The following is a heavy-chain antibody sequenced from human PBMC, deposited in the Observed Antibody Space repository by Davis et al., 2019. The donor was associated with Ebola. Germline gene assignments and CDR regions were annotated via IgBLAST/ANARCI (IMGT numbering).Heavy chain of an antibody. CDR3: ARVNGDEYYYYYGMDV. Sequence: PSETLSLTCTVSGGSISSGGYYWSWIRQHPGKGLEWIGYIYYSGSTYYPPSLKSRVTISVDTSKNQFSLKLSSVTAADTAVYYCARVNGDEYYYYYGMDVWGQGTTVTVSS. CDR1: GGSISSGGYY. D-gene: IGHD4-17*01. CDR2: IYYSGST. V-gene: IGHV4-61*08. J-gene: IGHJ6*02.